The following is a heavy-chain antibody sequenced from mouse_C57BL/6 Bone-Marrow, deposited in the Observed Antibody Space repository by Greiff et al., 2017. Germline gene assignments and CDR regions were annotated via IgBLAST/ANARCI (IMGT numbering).Heavy chain of an antibody. CDR1: GYTFTSYW. J-gene: IGHJ1*03. Sequence: VQLQESGAELVKPGASVKLSCKASGYTFTSYWMHWVKQRPGRGLEWIGRIDPNSGGTKYNEKFKSKATLTVDKPSSTAYMQLSSLTSEDSAVYDAARGGRRDGYDEDVEVWGTGTTVTVSA. CDR3: ARGGRRDGYDEDVEV. V-gene: IGHV1-72*01. D-gene: IGHD2-2*01. CDR2: IDPNSGGT.